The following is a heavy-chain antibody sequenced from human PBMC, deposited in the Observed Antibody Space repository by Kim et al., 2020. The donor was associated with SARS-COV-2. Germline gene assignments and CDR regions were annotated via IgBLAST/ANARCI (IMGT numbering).Heavy chain of an antibody. CDR3: ARDGANDILTGYYSFFD. Sequence: GGSLRLSCAASGFTFSSYAMHWVRQAPGKGLEWVAVISYDGSNKYYADSVKGRFTISRDNSKNTLYLQMNSLRAEDTAVYYCARDGANDILTGYYSFFD. J-gene: IGHJ4*01. CDR2: ISYDGSNK. V-gene: IGHV3-30*04. D-gene: IGHD3-9*01. CDR1: GFTFSSYA.